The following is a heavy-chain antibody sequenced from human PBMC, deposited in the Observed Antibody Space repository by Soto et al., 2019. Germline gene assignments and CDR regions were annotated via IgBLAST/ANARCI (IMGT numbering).Heavy chain of an antibody. CDR2: IYYSGST. J-gene: IGHJ4*02. CDR3: ARHTPAISISDH. Sequence: SETLSLTCTVSGGSISSSSYYWGWIRQPPGKGLEWIRSIYYSGSTYYNPSLKSRVTISVDTSKNQFSLKLSSVTAADTAVYYCARHTPAISISDHWGQGTLVTVSS. D-gene: IGHD2-15*01. CDR1: GGSISSSSYY. V-gene: IGHV4-39*01.